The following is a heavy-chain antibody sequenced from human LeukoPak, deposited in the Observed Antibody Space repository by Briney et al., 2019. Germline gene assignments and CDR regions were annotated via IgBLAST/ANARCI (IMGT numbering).Heavy chain of an antibody. CDR1: GFTFSSYW. Sequence: GGSLRLSCEVSGFTFSSYWMNWVRQAPGKGLEWVANIKQDGSEKYYVDSVKGRFTISRDDARNSLYLQMDGLRVDDTAVYYCARGGEYWGQGTLVTVSS. CDR2: IKQDGSEK. J-gene: IGHJ4*02. V-gene: IGHV3-7*01. CDR3: ARGGEY. D-gene: IGHD3-10*01.